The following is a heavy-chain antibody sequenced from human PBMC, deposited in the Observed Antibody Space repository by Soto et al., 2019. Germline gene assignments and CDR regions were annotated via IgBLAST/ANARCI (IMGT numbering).Heavy chain of an antibody. CDR2: ISAHNGNT. J-gene: IGHJ4*02. CDR3: ARGRYGDY. Sequence: AHLVQSGPEVKKPGASVKVSCKGSGYIFTSYGIAWVRQAPGQGLEWMGWISAHNGNTEYAQKSQGRVTATRDTSTSPAYLELRSHRADDTALYYCARGRYGDYWGQGALVTVSS. V-gene: IGHV1-18*01. D-gene: IGHD4-17*01. CDR1: GYIFTSYG.